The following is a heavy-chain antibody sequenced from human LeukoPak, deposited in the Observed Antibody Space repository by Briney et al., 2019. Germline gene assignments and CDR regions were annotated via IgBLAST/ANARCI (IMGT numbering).Heavy chain of an antibody. D-gene: IGHD3-10*01. CDR2: IYYSGST. J-gene: IGHJ4*02. Sequence: SETLSLTCTVSGGSISSSSYYWGWIRQPPGKGLEWIGSIYYSGSTYYNPSLKSRVTISVDTSKNQFSLKLSSVTAADTAVYYCARGVDYYGSGSYYPLDYWGQGTLVTVSS. CDR3: ARGVDYYGSGSYYPLDY. V-gene: IGHV4-39*01. CDR1: GGSISSSSYY.